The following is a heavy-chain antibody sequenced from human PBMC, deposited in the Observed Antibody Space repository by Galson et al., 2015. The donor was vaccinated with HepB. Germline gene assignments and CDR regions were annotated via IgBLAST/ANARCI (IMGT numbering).Heavy chain of an antibody. V-gene: IGHV3-30-3*01. J-gene: IGHJ4*02. D-gene: IGHD6-19*01. Sequence: SLRLSCAASGFTFSSYAMHWVRQAPGKGLEWVAVISYDGSNKYYADSVKGRFTISRDNSKNTLYLQMNSLRAEDTAVYYCARDYGGQWLVDLFDYWGQGTLVTVSS. CDR3: ARDYGGQWLVDLFDY. CDR2: ISYDGSNK. CDR1: GFTFSSYA.